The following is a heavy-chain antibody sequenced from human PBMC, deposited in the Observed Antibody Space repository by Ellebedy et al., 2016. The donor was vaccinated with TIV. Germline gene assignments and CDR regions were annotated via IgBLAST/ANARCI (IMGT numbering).Heavy chain of an antibody. V-gene: IGHV3-23*01. CDR3: AKGRGGGSDSSAPRYYFDY. Sequence: PGGSLRLSCAASGFTFNNYAMSWVRQAPGKGLEWVSTISHTGSRTYYANSVEGRFTISRDTSKKTLYLQMNSLRAEDTAIYYCAKGRGGGSDSSAPRYYFDYWGLGTLVTVSS. J-gene: IGHJ4*02. D-gene: IGHD3-22*01. CDR2: ISHTGSRT. CDR1: GFTFNNYA.